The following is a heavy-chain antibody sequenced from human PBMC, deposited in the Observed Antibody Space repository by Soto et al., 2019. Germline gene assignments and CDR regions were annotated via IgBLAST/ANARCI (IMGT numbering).Heavy chain of an antibody. D-gene: IGHD3-22*01. Sequence: EVQLVESGGGLVQPGGSLRLSCAASGFTFSSSSMTWVRQAPGKGLAWVSFIDTLSSTMYYADSVRGRFTISRDNAKNSLYLQMNSLRAEDTAIYYCTGGGVSSGPGYWGQGTLVTVPA. V-gene: IGHV3-48*01. CDR1: GFTFSSSS. J-gene: IGHJ4*02. CDR2: IDTLSSTM. CDR3: TGGGVSSGPGY.